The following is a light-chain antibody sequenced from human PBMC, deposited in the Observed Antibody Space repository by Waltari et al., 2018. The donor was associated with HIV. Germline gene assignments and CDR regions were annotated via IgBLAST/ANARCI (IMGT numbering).Light chain of an antibody. CDR1: SSDVGIYNL. V-gene: IGLV2-23*02. CDR2: QVS. J-gene: IGLJ2*01. Sequence: QSAPTQPASVSGSPGQSITISCTGTSSDVGIYNLVSWYQQYPGKAPKLMIYQVSERPSGVSPRFSGSKTGNTASLTSSGLKAEDEADYYCCSYTSSSAYVIFGGGTKLIVL. CDR3: CSYTSSSAYVI.